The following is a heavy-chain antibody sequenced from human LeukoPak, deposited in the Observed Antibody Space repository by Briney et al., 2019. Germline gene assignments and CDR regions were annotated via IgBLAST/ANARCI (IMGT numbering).Heavy chain of an antibody. J-gene: IGHJ4*02. V-gene: IGHV3-21*01. D-gene: IGHD2-2*02. CDR3: AKDPIGYCSSTSCYTLDY. Sequence: GGSLRLSCAASGFTFSSYSMNWVRQAPGKGLEWVSSISSSSSYIYYADSVKGRFTISRDNAKNSLYLQMNSLRAEDTAVYYCAKDPIGYCSSTSCYTLDYWGQGTLVTVSS. CDR2: ISSSSSYI. CDR1: GFTFSSYS.